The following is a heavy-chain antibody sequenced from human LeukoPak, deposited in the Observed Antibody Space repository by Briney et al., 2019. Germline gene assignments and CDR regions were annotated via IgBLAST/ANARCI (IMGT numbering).Heavy chain of an antibody. CDR1: GYTFTGYY. J-gene: IGHJ4*02. D-gene: IGHD5-18*01. Sequence: GASVKVSCKASGYTFTGYYMHWVRQAPGQGLEWMGWINPNSGVTNYAQNFQGRVTMTRDTSISTAFMELTSLRPDDTAVYYCARDLLLVSWGQGTLVTVSS. CDR3: ARDLLLVS. CDR2: INPNSGVT. V-gene: IGHV1-2*02.